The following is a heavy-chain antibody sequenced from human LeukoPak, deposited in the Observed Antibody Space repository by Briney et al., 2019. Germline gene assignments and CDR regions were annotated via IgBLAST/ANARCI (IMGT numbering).Heavy chain of an antibody. CDR2: IRQDGGEK. Sequence: GGSLRLSCVDSGITFSRYWMSWVRQAPGKGLEWVANIRQDGGEKYYVDSVKGRFTISRDNAKNSLYLQMSSLRVEVTAVYYCARDGRPLDYWGQGTLVTVSS. V-gene: IGHV3-7*03. CDR3: ARDGRPLDY. J-gene: IGHJ4*02. CDR1: GITFSRYW.